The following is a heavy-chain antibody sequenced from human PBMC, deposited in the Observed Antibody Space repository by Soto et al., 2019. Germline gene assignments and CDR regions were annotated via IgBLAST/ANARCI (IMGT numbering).Heavy chain of an antibody. D-gene: IGHD2-21*02. CDR1: GFTFNTYA. J-gene: IGHJ4*02. CDR2: ISASGGST. Sequence: EVQLLDSGGGLVQPGGSLRLSCTASGFTFNTYAMSWVRQAPGKGLEWVSAISASGGSTYYADSVKGRFTISRDNFKNTLYLQMKSLRAEDTAVYYCAKCPSARAYCGCDCFFHYWGQGTLVTVSS. V-gene: IGHV3-23*01. CDR3: AKCPSARAYCGCDCFFHY.